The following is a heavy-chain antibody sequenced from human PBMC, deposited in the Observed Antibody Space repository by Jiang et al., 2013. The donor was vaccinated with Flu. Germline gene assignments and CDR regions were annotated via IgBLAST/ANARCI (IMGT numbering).Heavy chain of an antibody. J-gene: IGHJ4*02. D-gene: IGHD1-14*01. V-gene: IGHV4-4*06. CDR3: ARDRSDGLDY. Sequence: SLKSRVTMSVDTSKNQFSLKLSSVTAADTAVYYCARDRSDGLDYWGQGTLVTVSS.